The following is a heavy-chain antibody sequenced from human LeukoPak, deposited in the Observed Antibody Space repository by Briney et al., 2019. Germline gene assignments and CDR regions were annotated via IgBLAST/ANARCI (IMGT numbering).Heavy chain of an antibody. Sequence: GASVKVSCKASGYTFTGYYMHWVRQAPGQGLEWMGWINPNSGGTNYAQKFQGRVTMTRDTSISTAYMELSRLRSGDTAVYYCARDLQYCSSTSCYPLHWFDPWGQGTLVTVSS. V-gene: IGHV1-2*02. J-gene: IGHJ5*02. CDR2: INPNSGGT. CDR3: ARDLQYCSSTSCYPLHWFDP. D-gene: IGHD2-2*01. CDR1: GYTFTGYY.